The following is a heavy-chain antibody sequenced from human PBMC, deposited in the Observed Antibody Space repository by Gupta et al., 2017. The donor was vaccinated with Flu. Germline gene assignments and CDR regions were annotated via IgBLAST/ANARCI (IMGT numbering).Heavy chain of an antibody. CDR1: GFTFDDYA. Sequence: EVQLVESGGGLVQPGRSLRLSCAASGFTFDDYAMHWVRQAPGKGLEWVSGISWNSGSIGYADSVKGRFTISRDNAKNSLYLQMNSLRAEDTALYYCAKDMVDTAMVLELAFDYWGQGTLVTVSS. CDR3: AKDMVDTAMVLELAFDY. J-gene: IGHJ4*02. D-gene: IGHD5-18*01. CDR2: ISWNSGSI. V-gene: IGHV3-9*01.